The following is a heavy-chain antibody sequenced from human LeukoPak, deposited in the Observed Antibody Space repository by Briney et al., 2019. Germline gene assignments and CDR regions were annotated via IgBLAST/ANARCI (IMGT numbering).Heavy chain of an antibody. J-gene: IGHJ4*02. V-gene: IGHV4-59*12. D-gene: IGHD3-3*01. CDR2: IYYTGST. Sequence: SETLSLTCTVSGGSISSYYWSWIRQPPGKGLEWIGHIYYTGSTKYNQSLKSRVTISLDTSKNQVSLRLTSVTAADKAVYYCVRGAHHDIWSGSQPLDYWGQGTLVTVSS. CDR3: VRGAHHDIWSGSQPLDY. CDR1: GGSISSYY.